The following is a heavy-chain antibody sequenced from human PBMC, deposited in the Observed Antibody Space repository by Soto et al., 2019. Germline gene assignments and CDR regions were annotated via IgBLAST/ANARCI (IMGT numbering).Heavy chain of an antibody. CDR1: GYSFTSYW. J-gene: IGHJ5*02. V-gene: IGHV5-51*01. D-gene: IGHD3-3*01. CDR3: ARISATIFGVVTNNWFDP. Sequence: GESLKISCKGSGYSFTSYWIGWVRQMPGKGLEWMGIIYPGDSDTRYSPSFQGQVTISADKSISTAYLQWSSLKASDAAMYYCARISATIFGVVTNNWFDPWGQGTLVTVSS. CDR2: IYPGDSDT.